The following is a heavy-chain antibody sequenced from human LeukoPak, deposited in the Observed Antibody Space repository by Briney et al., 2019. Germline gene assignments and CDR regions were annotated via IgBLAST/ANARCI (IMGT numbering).Heavy chain of an antibody. J-gene: IGHJ2*01. CDR1: GDSITSHY. CDR3: VRDSRTSTPWYFDL. D-gene: IGHD2-15*01. Sequence: SETLSLTCTVSGDSITSHYWSWIRQPAGKGLEWIGRAYSGKASSYNPSLRSRLTISVDRSKGLFSLMLTSVTAADTAVYYCVRDSRTSTPWYFDLWGRGAHVTVSS. CDR2: AYSGKAS. V-gene: IGHV4-4*07.